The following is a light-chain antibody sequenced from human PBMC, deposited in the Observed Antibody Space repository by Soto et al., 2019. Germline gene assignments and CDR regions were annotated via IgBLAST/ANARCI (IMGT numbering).Light chain of an antibody. CDR2: GAS. V-gene: IGKV3-20*01. Sequence: EIVLTQSPGTLSWSPGERATLSCRASQSVSSSYLAWYQQKPGQAPRLLIYGASSRATGIPDRFSGSGGGTDFTLTISLLETKDFARYYCKPYRSSPPVTFGPGTKVDIK. CDR3: KPYRSSPPVT. CDR1: QSVSSSY. J-gene: IGKJ3*01.